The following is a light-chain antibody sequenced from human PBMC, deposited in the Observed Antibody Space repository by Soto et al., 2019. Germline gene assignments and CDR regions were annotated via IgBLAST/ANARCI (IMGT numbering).Light chain of an antibody. V-gene: IGKV1-5*03. Sequence: DIQMTQSPATLSASVGDRVTIGCRASQSISGWLAWYQQKPGKAPKLLIYKASILESGVPSRFSGSGSATEFTLPISSLQPEDFASYYCQQYGTFPLTLGGGTKGDIK. CDR2: KAS. J-gene: IGKJ4*01. CDR3: QQYGTFPLT. CDR1: QSISGW.